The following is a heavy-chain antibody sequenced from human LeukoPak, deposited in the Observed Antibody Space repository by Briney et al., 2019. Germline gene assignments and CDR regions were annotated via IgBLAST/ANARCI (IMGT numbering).Heavy chain of an antibody. Sequence: SETLSLTCAVYGGSFSGYYWSWIRQPPGKGLEWIGEINHSGSTNYNPSLKSRVTISVDTSKNQFSLKLSSVTAADTAVYYCARSWFDPWGQGTLVTVSP. CDR3: ARSWFDP. J-gene: IGHJ5*02. V-gene: IGHV4-34*01. CDR1: GGSFSGYY. CDR2: INHSGST.